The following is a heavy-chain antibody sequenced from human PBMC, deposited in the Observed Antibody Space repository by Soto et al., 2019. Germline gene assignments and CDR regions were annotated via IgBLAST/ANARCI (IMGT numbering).Heavy chain of an antibody. CDR1: GFTFSSYA. V-gene: IGHV3-30-3*01. CDR2: ISYDGSNK. D-gene: IGHD1-26*01. J-gene: IGHJ4*02. CDR3: ARDGKNGGAPFDY. Sequence: QVQLVESGGGVVQPGRSLRLSCAASGFTFSSYAMHWVRQAPGKGLEWVAVISYDGSNKYYADSVKGRFTISRDNSKNPLYLQMNSLRAEDTAVYYCARDGKNGGAPFDYWGQGTLVTVSS.